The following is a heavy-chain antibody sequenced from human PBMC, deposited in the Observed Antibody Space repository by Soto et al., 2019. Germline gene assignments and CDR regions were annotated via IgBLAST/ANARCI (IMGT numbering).Heavy chain of an antibody. Sequence: SLRLSCAASGFTFSSYGMPWVCQAPGKGLEWVAVISYDGSNKYYADSVKGRFTISRDNSKSTLYLQMNSLRAEDTAVYYCGREYYDFWSGYYTGVDYYYGMDVWGQGTTVTVSS. CDR3: GREYYDFWSGYYTGVDYYYGMDV. D-gene: IGHD3-3*01. V-gene: IGHV3-30*03. CDR1: GFTFSSYG. J-gene: IGHJ6*02. CDR2: ISYDGSNK.